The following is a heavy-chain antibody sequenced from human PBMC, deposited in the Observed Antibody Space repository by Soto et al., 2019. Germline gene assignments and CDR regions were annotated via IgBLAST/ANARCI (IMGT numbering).Heavy chain of an antibody. CDR1: GFTFSNYA. Sequence: EMQLVESGGGLVKPGGSLRLSCAASGFTFSNYAMNWVRQAPGKGLEWVSSISFGTTYVYYADSVKGRFTISRDNAKNSVYQQINSLRADDTAVYFCARHVILTTGGDAFDIWGQGTVVTVSS. CDR2: ISFGTTYV. D-gene: IGHD7-27*01. V-gene: IGHV3-21*01. J-gene: IGHJ3*02. CDR3: ARHVILTTGGDAFDI.